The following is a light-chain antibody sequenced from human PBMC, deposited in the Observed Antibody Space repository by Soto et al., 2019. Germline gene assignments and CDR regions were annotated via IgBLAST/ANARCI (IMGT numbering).Light chain of an antibody. Sequence: VLTQSPGTLSLSPGERATISCRASQSISSNYLAWYQHKPGQAPRLLIYGASSRATGIPHRFSGSGSGTDFTLPISRLEPEDCGVFYCQQYGNSPPYTFGQGTRLEIK. CDR1: QSISSNY. CDR3: QQYGNSPPYT. J-gene: IGKJ2*01. CDR2: GAS. V-gene: IGKV3-20*01.